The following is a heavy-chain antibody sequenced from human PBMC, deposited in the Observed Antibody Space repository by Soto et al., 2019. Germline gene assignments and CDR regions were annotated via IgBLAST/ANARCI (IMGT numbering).Heavy chain of an antibody. CDR1: GGSISSGGYY. CDR2: IYYSGST. V-gene: IGHV4-31*03. J-gene: IGHJ5*02. D-gene: IGHD6-6*01. CDR3: ARAWIAARPVINWFDP. Sequence: QVQLQESGPGLVKPSQTLSLTCTVSGGSISSGGYYWSWIRQHPGKGLEWIGYIYYSGSTYYNPSLKSRVTISVDTSKNQFSLKLSSVTAADTAVYYCARAWIAARPVINWFDPWGQGTLVTVSS.